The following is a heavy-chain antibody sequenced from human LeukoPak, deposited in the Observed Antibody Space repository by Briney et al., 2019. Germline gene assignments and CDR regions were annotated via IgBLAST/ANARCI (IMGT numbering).Heavy chain of an antibody. D-gene: IGHD6-13*01. V-gene: IGHV3-48*01. J-gene: IGHJ4*02. CDR1: GFTFSTYS. CDR3: AKVRDSSSWLVDY. CDR2: ISSSGNTI. Sequence: GGSLRLSCAASGFTFSTYSMNWVRQAPGKGLEWVSYISSSGNTIYYADSVKGRFTISRDNSKNTLYLQMNSLRAEDTAVYYCAKVRDSSSWLVDYWGQGTLVTVSS.